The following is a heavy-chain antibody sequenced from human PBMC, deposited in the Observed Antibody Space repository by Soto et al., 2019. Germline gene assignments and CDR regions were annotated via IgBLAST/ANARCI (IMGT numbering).Heavy chain of an antibody. CDR2: IYYNGRT. V-gene: IGHV4-59*12. CDR3: ARATEDSNNYYGMDV. D-gene: IGHD5-18*01. J-gene: IGHJ6*02. CDR1: GGSISSYY. Sequence: PSETLSLTCTVSGGSISSYYWSWIRQPPGKGLEWLGFIYYNGRTNYNPSLKSRVTVSVDTSKNQLSLRLSSVTAADTAVYYCARATEDSNNYYGMDVWGQGTTVTVSS.